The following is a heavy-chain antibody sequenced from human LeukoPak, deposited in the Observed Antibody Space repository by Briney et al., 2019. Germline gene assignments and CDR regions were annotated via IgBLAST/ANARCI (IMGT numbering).Heavy chain of an antibody. CDR1: GFTFSSYW. J-gene: IGHJ6*02. CDR2: IRQDGSEK. Sequence: GGSLRLSCAASGFTFSSYWMTWVRQAPGKGLEWVANIRQDGSEKYYVDSVKGRFTISRDNAKNSLYLQMNSLRVEDTAVYYCVRGRGMDVWGQGTTVTVSS. CDR3: VRGRGMDV. V-gene: IGHV3-7*01.